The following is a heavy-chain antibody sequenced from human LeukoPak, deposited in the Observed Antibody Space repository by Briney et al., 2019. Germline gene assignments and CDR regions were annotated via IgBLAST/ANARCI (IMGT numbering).Heavy chain of an antibody. Sequence: SETLSLTCTVSGYSISSGYYWGWIRQPPGKGLEWIGSIYHSGSTYYNPSLKGRVTISVDTSKNQFSLKLTSVTAADTAVYYCARHGGRYYYYMDVWGKGTTVTISS. CDR3: ARHGGRYYYYMDV. V-gene: IGHV4-38-2*02. CDR1: GYSISSGYY. CDR2: IYHSGST. J-gene: IGHJ6*03.